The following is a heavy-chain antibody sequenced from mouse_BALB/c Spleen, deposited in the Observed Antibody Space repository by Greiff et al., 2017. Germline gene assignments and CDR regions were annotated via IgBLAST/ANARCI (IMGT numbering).Heavy chain of an antibody. CDR3: ARELLRVDAMDY. J-gene: IGHJ4*01. V-gene: IGHV5-17*02. D-gene: IGHD1-1*01. Sequence: EVKVVESGGGLVQPGGSRKLSCAASGFTFSSFGMHWVRQAPEKGLEWVAYISSGSSTIYYADTVKGRFTISRDNPKNTLFLQMTSLRSEDTAMYYCARELLRVDAMDYWGQGTSVTVSS. CDR2: ISSGSSTI. CDR1: GFTFSSFG.